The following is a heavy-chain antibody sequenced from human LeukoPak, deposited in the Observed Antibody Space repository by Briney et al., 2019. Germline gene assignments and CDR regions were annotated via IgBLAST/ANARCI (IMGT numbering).Heavy chain of an antibody. V-gene: IGHV1-46*01. CDR1: GYTFTSYY. J-gene: IGHJ6*02. CDR2: INPSGGST. Sequence: ASVKVSCKASGYTFTSYYMHWVRQAPGQGLEWMGIINPSGGSTSYAQKFQGRVTMTRDMSTSTVYMELSSLRSEDTAVYYCARGPVRYFDWTTFYYYYYGMDVWGQGTTVTVSS. CDR3: ARGPVRYFDWTTFYYYYYGMDV. D-gene: IGHD3-9*01.